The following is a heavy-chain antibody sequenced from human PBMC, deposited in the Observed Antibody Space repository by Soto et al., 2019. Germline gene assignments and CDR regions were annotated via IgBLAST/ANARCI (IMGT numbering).Heavy chain of an antibody. CDR1: GGSISSYY. Sequence: PSETLSLTCTVSGGSISSYYWSWIRQPPGKGLEWIGYIYYSGSTNYNPSLKSRVTISVDTSKNQFSLKLSSVTAADTAVYYCARDRTPYGDYDSPDNWFDPWGQGTLVTVSS. CDR2: IYYSGST. CDR3: ARDRTPYGDYDSPDNWFDP. V-gene: IGHV4-59*01. J-gene: IGHJ5*02. D-gene: IGHD4-17*01.